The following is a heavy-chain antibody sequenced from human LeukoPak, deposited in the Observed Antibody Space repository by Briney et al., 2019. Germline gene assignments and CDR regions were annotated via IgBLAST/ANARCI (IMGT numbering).Heavy chain of an antibody. Sequence: PGGSLRLSCAASGFTSSSNYMTWVRQAPGKGLEWVSVIYSGGSTFYADSVKGRFTISRDNSKNMLYLQMNSLRAEDTAVYYCVRGVVSAIGRDYWGQGILVTVSS. D-gene: IGHD2-21*02. CDR3: VRGVVSAIGRDY. J-gene: IGHJ4*02. V-gene: IGHV3-66*01. CDR1: GFTSSSNY. CDR2: IYSGGST.